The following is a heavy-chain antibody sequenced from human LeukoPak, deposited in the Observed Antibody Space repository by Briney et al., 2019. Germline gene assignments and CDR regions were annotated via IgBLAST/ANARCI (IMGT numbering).Heavy chain of an antibody. J-gene: IGHJ4*02. CDR2: IYYSGCT. CDR3: ARFSGSYSLFDY. CDR1: GGSISSGDYY. D-gene: IGHD1-26*01. Sequence: PSQTLSLTCTVSGGSISSGDYYWSWIRQPPGKGLEWIGYIYYSGCTYYNPSLKSRVTISVDTSKNQFSLKLSSVTAADTAVYYCARFSGSYSLFDYWGQGTLVTVSS. V-gene: IGHV4-30-4*01.